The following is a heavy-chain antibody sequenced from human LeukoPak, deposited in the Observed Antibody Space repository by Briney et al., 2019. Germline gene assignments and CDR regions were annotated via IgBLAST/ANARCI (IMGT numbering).Heavy chain of an antibody. V-gene: IGHV3-30*18. D-gene: IGHD6-19*01. J-gene: IGHJ4*02. CDR3: AKAVGNGWYSFDY. CDR2: VSYHGSNI. Sequence: GGSLRLSCAASGFTFSSYGMHWVRQAPGKGPEWVAFVSYHGSNIYYADSVKARFTISRDNSKNTLNLQMNSLRTEDTAVYYCAKAVGNGWYSFDYWGQGTLVTVSS. CDR1: GFTFSSYG.